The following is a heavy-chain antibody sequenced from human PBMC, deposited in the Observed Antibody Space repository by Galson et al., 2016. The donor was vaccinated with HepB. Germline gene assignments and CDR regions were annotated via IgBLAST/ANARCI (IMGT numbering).Heavy chain of an antibody. V-gene: IGHV3-30*03. CDR2: TSSDGSNK. Sequence: SLRLSCAASGFTFSSYGMHWVRQAPGKGLEWVAVTSSDGSNKHYADSVKGRFTISRDNSKKTLYLQMNSLRAEDTAVYYCAREGGGYWGQGTLVTVSS. J-gene: IGHJ4*02. D-gene: IGHD3-16*01. CDR1: GFTFSSYG. CDR3: AREGGGY.